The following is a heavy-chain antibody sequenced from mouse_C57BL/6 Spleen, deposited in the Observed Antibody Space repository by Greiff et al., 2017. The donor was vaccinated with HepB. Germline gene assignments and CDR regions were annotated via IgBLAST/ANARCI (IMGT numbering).Heavy chain of an antibody. Sequence: EVKLVESGGGLVKPGGSLKLSCAASGFTFSSYAMSWVRQTPEKRLEWVATISDGGSYTYYPDNVKGRFTISRDNAKNNLYLQMSHLKSEDTAMYYCARDRKDYDYGRAMDYWGQGTSVTVSS. J-gene: IGHJ4*01. CDR3: ARDRKDYDYGRAMDY. V-gene: IGHV5-4*01. CDR2: ISDGGSYT. CDR1: GFTFSSYA. D-gene: IGHD2-4*01.